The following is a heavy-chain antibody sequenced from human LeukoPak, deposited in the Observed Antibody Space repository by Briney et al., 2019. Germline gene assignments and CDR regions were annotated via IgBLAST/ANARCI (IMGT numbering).Heavy chain of an antibody. CDR2: ISYDGSNK. D-gene: IGHD2-15*01. CDR1: GFTFSNYA. CDR3: AKDGLRYCSGGSCESGDY. J-gene: IGHJ4*02. V-gene: IGHV3-30*18. Sequence: GALRLSCAASGFTFSNYAMSWVRQAPGKGLEWVAVISYDGSNKYYADSVKGRFTISRDNSKNTLYLQMNSLRAEDTAVYYCAKDGLRYCSGGSCESGDYWGQGTLVTVSS.